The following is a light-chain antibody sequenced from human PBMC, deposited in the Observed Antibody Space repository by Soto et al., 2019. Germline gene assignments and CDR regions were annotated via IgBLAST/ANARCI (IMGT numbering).Light chain of an antibody. CDR1: QSVSSN. Sequence: EILMTQSPDTVSVSPGERATLSCRASQSVSSNLAWYQQKPGQAPRLLIYGASTRATGIPARFSGSGSGTEFTLTISSLQSEDFAVYYCQQYNNWPITFGQGTRLEIK. J-gene: IGKJ5*01. CDR2: GAS. CDR3: QQYNNWPIT. V-gene: IGKV3-15*01.